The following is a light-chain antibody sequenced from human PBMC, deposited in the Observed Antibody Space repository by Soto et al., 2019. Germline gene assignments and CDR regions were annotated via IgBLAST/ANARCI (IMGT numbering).Light chain of an antibody. V-gene: IGKV3-11*01. CDR2: AAS. CDR1: QTFSSH. J-gene: IGKJ5*01. CDR3: QQRSNWPPVIT. Sequence: EIVLTQSPATLSLSPGARATLSCRASQTFSSHLAWYQQKPGQAPRLLIYAASKRATGIPARFSGRGSGTDFTLTISSLEPEYFAVYYCQQRSNWPPVITFGQGTRLEIK.